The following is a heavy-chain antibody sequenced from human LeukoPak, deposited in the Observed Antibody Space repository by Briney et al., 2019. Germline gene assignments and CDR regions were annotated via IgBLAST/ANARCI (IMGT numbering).Heavy chain of an antibody. CDR3: ARDWCSGQSCYLDY. J-gene: IGHJ4*02. Sequence: GGSLRLSCGASGFTFSRYAMHWVRQAPGKGLEWVAVIWSDGGNPYSADSVKGRFTISRDNSKNTVFLRMNRLRAEDTAVYYCARDWCSGQSCYLDYWGQGTLVTVSS. CDR1: GFTFSRYA. CDR2: IWSDGGNP. V-gene: IGHV3-33*01. D-gene: IGHD2-15*01.